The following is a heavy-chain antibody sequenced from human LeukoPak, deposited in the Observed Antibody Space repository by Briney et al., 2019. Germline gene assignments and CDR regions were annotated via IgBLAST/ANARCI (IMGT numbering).Heavy chain of an antibody. CDR3: ARIGLGYCSGGSCQNPYRVGMDV. D-gene: IGHD2-15*01. Sequence: GGTLRLSCAASGFTFSSFGMSWVRQAPGKGLEWVSAISGSGGSTYYADSVKGRFTISRDNSKNTLYLQMNSLRAEDTAVYYCARIGLGYCSGGSCQNPYRVGMDVWGKGTTVTVSS. CDR2: ISGSGGST. V-gene: IGHV3-23*01. J-gene: IGHJ6*03. CDR1: GFTFSSFG.